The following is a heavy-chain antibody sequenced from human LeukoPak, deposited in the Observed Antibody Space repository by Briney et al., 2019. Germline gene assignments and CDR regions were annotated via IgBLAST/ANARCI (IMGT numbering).Heavy chain of an antibody. V-gene: IGHV3-23*01. CDR3: AKDLTMIVVVTLLFDY. CDR2: ISGSGGSA. Sequence: GGSLRLSCAASGFTFSSYAMSWVRQAPGKGLEWVSAISGSGGSAYYADSVKGRFTISRDNPKNTLYLQMNSLRAEDTAVYYCAKDLTMIVVVTLLFDYWGQGTLVTVSS. CDR1: GFTFSSYA. J-gene: IGHJ4*02. D-gene: IGHD3-22*01.